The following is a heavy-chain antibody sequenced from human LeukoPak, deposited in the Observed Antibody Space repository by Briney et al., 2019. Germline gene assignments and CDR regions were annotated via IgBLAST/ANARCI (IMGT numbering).Heavy chain of an antibody. CDR1: GFNFTAFW. CDR3: ARDPGSSAFDL. D-gene: IGHD1-14*01. CDR2: INRDSSVK. V-gene: IGHV3-7*01. J-gene: IGHJ4*02. Sequence: GGSLRLSCAASGFNFTAFWMSWVRQTPEKGLEFVANINRDSSVKNYVGSVNGRFTISRDNAKKSLFLELNSLRADDSAVFYCARDPGSSAFDLWGQGSLVTVST.